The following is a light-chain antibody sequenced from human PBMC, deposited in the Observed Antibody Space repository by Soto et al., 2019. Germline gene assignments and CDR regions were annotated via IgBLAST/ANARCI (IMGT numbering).Light chain of an antibody. Sequence: DIVMTQSPDSLAVSLGERATINCKSSQSVFYSSNNKNYLAWYQQKPGQPPKLLIYWASIRESGVPDRFSGSGSATDFTLTISSLQAEDVAVYYCQHYANWPLTFGGGTKIESK. CDR3: QHYANWPLT. CDR2: WAS. CDR1: QSVFYSSNNKNY. V-gene: IGKV4-1*01. J-gene: IGKJ4*01.